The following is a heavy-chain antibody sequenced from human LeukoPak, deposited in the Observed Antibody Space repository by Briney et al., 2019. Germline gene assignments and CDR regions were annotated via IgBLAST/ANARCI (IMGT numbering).Heavy chain of an antibody. V-gene: IGHV1-69*13. CDR2: LIPIFGTA. CDR3: AGGVYYGMDV. CDR1: GGTGSSFA. D-gene: IGHD3-3*01. Sequence: SVKFSCKSSGGTGSSFAVNWSRKALRRGLELRERLIPIFGTANYAQKFQGRVTLTADESTSKAYLELSSLRSEDTAVYSCAGGVYYGMDVWGQGTTVTVSS. J-gene: IGHJ6*02.